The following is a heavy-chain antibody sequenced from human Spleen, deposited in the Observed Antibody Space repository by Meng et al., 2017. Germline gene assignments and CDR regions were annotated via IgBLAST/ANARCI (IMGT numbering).Heavy chain of an antibody. CDR1: GLTFSNAW. V-gene: IGHV3-15*01. CDR3: ITEYDSSGYSWTFDY. J-gene: IGHJ4*02. CDR2: IKSKPDGGTT. D-gene: IGHD3-22*01. Sequence: GGSLRLSCAASGLTFSNAWMTWVRQAPGKGLEWVGRIKSKPDGGTTDYAAPVKGRFTISRDDSKNTLYLQMNSLKTEDTAVYYCITEYDSSGYSWTFDYWGQGTLVTVSS.